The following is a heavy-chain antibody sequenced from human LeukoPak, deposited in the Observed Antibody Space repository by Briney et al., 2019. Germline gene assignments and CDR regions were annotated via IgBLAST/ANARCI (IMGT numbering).Heavy chain of an antibody. J-gene: IGHJ6*03. Sequence: SETLSLTCAVYGGSFSGYYWSWIRQSPGKGLEWIGEINHSGSTNYNPSLKSRVTISVDTSKNQFSLKLSSVTAADTAVYYCARGVGFTFGGVIVRYYYYYMDVWGKGTTVTVSS. CDR3: ARGVGFTFGGVIVRYYYYYMDV. D-gene: IGHD3-16*02. CDR2: INHSGST. V-gene: IGHV4-34*01. CDR1: GGSFSGYY.